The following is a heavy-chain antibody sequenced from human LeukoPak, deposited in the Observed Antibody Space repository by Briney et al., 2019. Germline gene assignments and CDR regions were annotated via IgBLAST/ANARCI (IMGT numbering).Heavy chain of an antibody. V-gene: IGHV4-38-2*01. D-gene: IGHD1-26*01. J-gene: IGHJ6*03. CDR3: ARRGGSYSYYYMDV. CDR1: GYSISSGYY. Sequence: SETLSLTCAVSGYSISSGYYWGWIRQPPGKGLEWIGSIYHSGSTYYSPSLKSRVTISVDTSKNQFSLKLSSVTAADTAVYYCARRGGSYSYYYMDVWGKGTTVTISS. CDR2: IYHSGST.